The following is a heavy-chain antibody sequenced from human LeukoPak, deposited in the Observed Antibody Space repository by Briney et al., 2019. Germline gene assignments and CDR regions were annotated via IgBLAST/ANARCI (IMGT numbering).Heavy chain of an antibody. V-gene: IGHV1-2*06. Sequence: ASVKVSCKASGYAFTGYYMQWVRQAPGQGLEWMGRINPNSGGTNYAQKFQGRVTMTRDTSISTAYMELSRLRSDDTAVYYCAALWFGELLIDYWGQGTLVTVSS. J-gene: IGHJ4*02. CDR1: GYAFTGYY. CDR2: INPNSGGT. CDR3: AALWFGELLIDY. D-gene: IGHD3-10*01.